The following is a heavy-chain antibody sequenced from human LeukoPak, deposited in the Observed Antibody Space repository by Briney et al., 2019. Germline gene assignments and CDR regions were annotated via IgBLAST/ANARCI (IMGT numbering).Heavy chain of an antibody. D-gene: IGHD3-3*01. V-gene: IGHV1-46*01. CDR1: GYTFTSYY. CDR3: AREGLVDFWSGYYPNFDY. J-gene: IGHJ4*02. Sequence: ASVKVSCKASGYTFTSYYMHWVRQAPGQGLEWMGIINPSGGSTSYAQKFQGRVTMTRDTSTSTVYMELSSLRSEDTAVYYCAREGLVDFWSGYYPNFDYWGQGTLVTVSS. CDR2: INPSGGST.